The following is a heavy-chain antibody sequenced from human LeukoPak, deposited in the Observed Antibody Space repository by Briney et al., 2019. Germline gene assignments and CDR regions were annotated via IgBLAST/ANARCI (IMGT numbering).Heavy chain of an antibody. V-gene: IGHV3-9*01. Sequence: GGSLRLSCAASGFTFDDYAMHWVRHAPGKGLEWVSGISWNSGSIGYADSVKGRFTISRDNTKNSLYLQMNSLRAEDTALYYCAKGSNGYSGYDFDYWGQGTLVTVSS. J-gene: IGHJ4*02. CDR1: GFTFDDYA. CDR2: ISWNSGSI. D-gene: IGHD5-12*01. CDR3: AKGSNGYSGYDFDY.